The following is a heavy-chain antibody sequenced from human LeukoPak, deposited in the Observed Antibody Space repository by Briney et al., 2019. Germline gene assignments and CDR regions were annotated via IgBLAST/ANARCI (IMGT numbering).Heavy chain of an antibody. J-gene: IGHJ4*02. V-gene: IGHV3-33*01. CDR1: GFSFTNYG. CDR2: VWNDGSDD. Sequence: GGSLRLSCTASGFSFTNYGMHWVRQAPGKGLEWVAVVWNDGSDDYYRDSVKGRFTISRDNSKNTLYLQMNSLRAEDTAVYYCARGDGELYYYDSSGYYVYWGQGTLVTVSS. D-gene: IGHD3-22*01. CDR3: ARGDGELYYYDSSGYYVY.